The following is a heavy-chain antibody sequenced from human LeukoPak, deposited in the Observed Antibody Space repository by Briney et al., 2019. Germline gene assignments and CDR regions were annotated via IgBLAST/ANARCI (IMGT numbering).Heavy chain of an antibody. CDR3: ARDLGSRAFDY. Sequence: GGSLRLSCEASRFSFSAYPMGWVRRAPGKGLEWVSGISASGDVTFHADPLKGRFTISRDNAKNSLYLQMNSLRAEDTAVYYCARDLGSRAFDYWGQGTLVTVSS. J-gene: IGHJ4*02. D-gene: IGHD1-26*01. CDR1: RFSFSAYP. V-gene: IGHV3-23*01. CDR2: ISASGDVT.